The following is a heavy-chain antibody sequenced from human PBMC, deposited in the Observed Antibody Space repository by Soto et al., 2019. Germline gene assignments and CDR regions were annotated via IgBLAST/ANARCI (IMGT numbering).Heavy chain of an antibody. D-gene: IGHD3-10*01. Sequence: ASVKVSCKASGDTFTTYDINWVRQATGHGLEWMGWINPNSGNIGYAQRFQGRVTMTRDTAIRTAYMEVSSLSSVTAADTAVYYCARDRGIGSKNNWFDPWGQGTLVTVSS. CDR3: ARDRGIGSKNNWFDP. J-gene: IGHJ5*02. V-gene: IGHV1-8*01. CDR1: GDTFTTYD. CDR2: INPNSGNI.